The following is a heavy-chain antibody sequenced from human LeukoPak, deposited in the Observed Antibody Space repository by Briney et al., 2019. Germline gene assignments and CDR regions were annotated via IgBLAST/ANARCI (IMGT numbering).Heavy chain of an antibody. CDR2: ISGTGGST. CDR1: GFTFSSYA. Sequence: PGGSLRLSCAASGFTFSSYAMTWVRQAPGKGLEWVSSISGTGGSTFYADSVKGRFTISRDNSKNTLYLQMNSLRDDDTAVYYCAREGYYGALDIWGQGTMVTVSS. J-gene: IGHJ3*02. CDR3: AREGYYGALDI. V-gene: IGHV3-23*01. D-gene: IGHD3-10*01.